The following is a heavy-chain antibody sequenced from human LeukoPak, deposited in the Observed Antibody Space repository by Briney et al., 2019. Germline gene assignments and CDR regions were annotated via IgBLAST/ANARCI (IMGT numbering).Heavy chain of an antibody. CDR2: ISAYNGNT. J-gene: IGHJ4*02. CDR3: ARAEYYYDSSGYDY. CDR1: GYTFTSYG. D-gene: IGHD3-22*01. V-gene: IGHV1-18*01. Sequence: GASVKVSCKASGYTFTSYGISWVRQAPGQGLEWMGWISAYNGNTNYAQKLQGRVTMTTDTSTSTAYMELRSLRSDDTAVYYCARAEYYYDSSGYDYWGQGTLVTVSP.